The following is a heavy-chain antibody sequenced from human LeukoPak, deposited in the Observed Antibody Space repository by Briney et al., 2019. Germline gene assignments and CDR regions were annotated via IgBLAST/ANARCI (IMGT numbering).Heavy chain of an antibody. CDR2: INHSGST. J-gene: IGHJ6*02. CDR3: ARGLRNYYDSSGYSIYYYYGMDV. Sequence: SETLSLTSAVYGGSFSGYYWSWIRQPPGKGLEWIGEINHSGSTNYNPSLKSRVTISVDTSKNQFSLKLSSVTAADTAVYYCARGLRNYYDSSGYSIYYYYGMDVWGQGTTVTVSS. V-gene: IGHV4-34*01. CDR1: GGSFSGYY. D-gene: IGHD3-22*01.